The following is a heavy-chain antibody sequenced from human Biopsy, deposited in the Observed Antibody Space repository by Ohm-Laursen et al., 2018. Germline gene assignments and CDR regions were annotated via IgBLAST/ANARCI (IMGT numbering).Heavy chain of an antibody. D-gene: IGHD3-3*01. CDR1: GGSMTGYE. CDR2: IYYSGGT. V-gene: IGHV4-59*01. CDR3: ARVEARTYDALDI. Sequence: TLSLTCSVSGGSMTGYEWSWIRLAPGKGLEWIGYIYYSGGTKYNPSLASRVTFSVDMSKSQFSLKLYSVTAADTAVYYCARVEARTYDALDIWGQGALVAVSA. J-gene: IGHJ3*02.